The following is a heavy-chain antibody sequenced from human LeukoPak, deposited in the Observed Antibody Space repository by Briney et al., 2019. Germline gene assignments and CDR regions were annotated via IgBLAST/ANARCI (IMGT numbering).Heavy chain of an antibody. V-gene: IGHV3-23*01. CDR3: AKGFAVAARWPLDY. J-gene: IGHJ4*02. CDR2: IRGSGDIT. CDR1: GFTFSSYG. D-gene: IGHD5-12*01. Sequence: PGGSLRLSCAASGFTFSSYGMSWVRQAPGKGLEWVSGIRGSGDITFYADSVKGRFTISRDNSKNTLYLQMNSLRAEDTAVYYCAKGFAVAARWPLDYWGQGTLVTVSS.